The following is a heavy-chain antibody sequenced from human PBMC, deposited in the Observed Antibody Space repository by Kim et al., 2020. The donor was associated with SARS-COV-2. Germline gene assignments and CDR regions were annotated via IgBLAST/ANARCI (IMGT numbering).Heavy chain of an antibody. V-gene: IGHV1-69*04. J-gene: IGHJ4*02. CDR3: ARDGYSGYDRQVGAYSDY. CDR2: IIPILGIA. CDR1: GGTFSSYA. D-gene: IGHD5-12*01. Sequence: SVKVSCKASGGTFSSYAISWVRQAPGQGLEWMGRIIPILGIANYAQKFQGRVTITADKSTSTAYMELSSLRSEDTAVYYCARDGYSGYDRQVGAYSDYWGQGTLVTVSS.